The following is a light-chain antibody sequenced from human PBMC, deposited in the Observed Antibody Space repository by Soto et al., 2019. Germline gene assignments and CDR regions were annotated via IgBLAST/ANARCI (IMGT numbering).Light chain of an antibody. CDR1: QTISSW. Sequence: EIQMTQSTSTLSASVGDRVTITCRASQTISSWLAWYQQKPGKAPKLLIYKASTLKSGVPSRFSGAGSGTDFTLTIANLHPEDFAIYYCKQSYSTQWTFGQGTKVDIK. V-gene: IGKV1-5*03. CDR3: KQSYSTQWT. CDR2: KAS. J-gene: IGKJ1*01.